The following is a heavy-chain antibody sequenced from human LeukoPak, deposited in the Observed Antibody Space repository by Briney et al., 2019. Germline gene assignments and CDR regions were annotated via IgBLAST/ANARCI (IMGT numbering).Heavy chain of an antibody. CDR2: ISSSATTK. J-gene: IGHJ4*02. CDR1: GFTFFSYD. V-gene: IGHV3-48*03. Sequence: QPGGSLRLSCAASGFTFFSYDMYWVPQAPGKGLEWVSYISSSATTKYYADSVKGRFTISRDNAKSSLYLQMNSLRADDTAVYYCAKALPSSWYFFDYWGQGTLVTVSS. CDR3: AKALPSSWYFFDY. D-gene: IGHD6-13*01.